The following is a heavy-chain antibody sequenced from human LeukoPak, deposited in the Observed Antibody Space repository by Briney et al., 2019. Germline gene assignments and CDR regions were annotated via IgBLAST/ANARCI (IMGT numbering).Heavy chain of an antibody. CDR2: IYYSGST. Sequence: SETLSLTCTVSGGSISSYYWSWIRQPPGKGLEWIGYIYYSGSTNYNPSLKSRVTISVDTSKNQFSLKLSSVTAADTAVYYCARDRDRIRFRWYFDLWGRGTLVTVSS. J-gene: IGHJ2*01. D-gene: IGHD1-14*01. CDR1: GGSISSYY. CDR3: ARDRDRIRFRWYFDL. V-gene: IGHV4-59*01.